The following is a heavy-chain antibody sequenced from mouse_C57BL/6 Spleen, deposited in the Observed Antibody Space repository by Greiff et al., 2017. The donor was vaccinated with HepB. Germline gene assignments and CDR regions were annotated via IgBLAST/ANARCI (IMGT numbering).Heavy chain of an antibody. Sequence: VHLVESGAELVKPGASVKISCKASGYAFSSYWMNWVKQRPGKGLEWIGQIYPGDGDTNYNGKFKGKATLTADKSSSTAYMQLSSLTSEDSAVYFCARGDSNFFMDYWGQGTSVTVSS. J-gene: IGHJ4*01. D-gene: IGHD2-5*01. V-gene: IGHV1-80*01. CDR2: IYPGDGDT. CDR1: GYAFSSYW. CDR3: ARGDSNFFMDY.